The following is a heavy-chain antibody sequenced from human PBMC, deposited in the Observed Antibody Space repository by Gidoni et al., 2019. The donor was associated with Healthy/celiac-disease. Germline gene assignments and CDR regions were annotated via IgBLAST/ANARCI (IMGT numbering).Heavy chain of an antibody. CDR1: GYTFTGYY. J-gene: IGHJ4*02. CDR2: IDPNSGGT. D-gene: IGHD6-19*01. V-gene: IGHV1-2*02. CDR3: ARGPPILLYSSGWPDY. Sequence: QVHLVQPGAEVKKPGASVKFPCRPFGYTFTGYYMHWVRQAPGQGLEWMGWIDPNSGGTNYSKKFQGRVTMTRDTSISTAYMELSRLRYDDTAVYYCARGPPILLYSSGWPDYWGQGTLVTVSS.